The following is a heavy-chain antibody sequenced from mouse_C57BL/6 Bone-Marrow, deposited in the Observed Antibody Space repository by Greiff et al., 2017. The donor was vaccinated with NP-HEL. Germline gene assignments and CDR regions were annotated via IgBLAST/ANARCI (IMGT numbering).Heavy chain of an antibody. CDR2: IYPRSGNT. CDR1: GYTFTSYG. CDR3: AKSYGSGPWFAH. Sequence: VQLQQSGAELARPGASVKLSCKASGYTFTSYGISWVKQRTGQGLEWIGEIYPRSGNTYYNEKFKGKATLTADKSSSTAYMELRSLTSEDSVVYFCAKSYGSGPWFAHWGQGTLVSVSA. D-gene: IGHD1-1*01. J-gene: IGHJ3*01. V-gene: IGHV1-81*01.